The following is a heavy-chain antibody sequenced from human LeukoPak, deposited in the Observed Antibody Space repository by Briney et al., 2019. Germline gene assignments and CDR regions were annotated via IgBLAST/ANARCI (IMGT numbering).Heavy chain of an antibody. Sequence: GESLKISFKGSEYRFTSYWIGWVRQMPGKGLEWMGIIYPGDSDTRYSTSFQGQVTFSADRSISTAYLQWNSLKASDTAMYYCARLSVAGWVDYWGQGTLVTVSS. V-gene: IGHV5-51*01. CDR3: ARLSVAGWVDY. CDR1: EYRFTSYW. D-gene: IGHD6-19*01. J-gene: IGHJ4*02. CDR2: IYPGDSDT.